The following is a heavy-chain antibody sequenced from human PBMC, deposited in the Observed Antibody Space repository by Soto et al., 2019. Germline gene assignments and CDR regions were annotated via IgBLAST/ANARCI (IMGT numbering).Heavy chain of an antibody. CDR1: GYSFTSYW. V-gene: IGHV5-51*01. J-gene: IGHJ6*02. CDR3: AGAYCGSSCCISPYPYYGMDV. Sequence: GESLKISCKGSGYSFTSYWIGWVRQMPGKGLEWMGIIYPGDSDTRYSPSFQGQVTISADKSISTAYLQWSSLKASDTAMYYCAGAYCGSSCCISPYPYYGMDVPGPAPTVTLSS. CDR2: IYPGDSDT. D-gene: IGHD2-2*01.